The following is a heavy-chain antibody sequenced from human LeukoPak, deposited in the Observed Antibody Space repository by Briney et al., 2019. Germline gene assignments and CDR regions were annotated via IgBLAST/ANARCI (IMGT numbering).Heavy chain of an antibody. Sequence: PGGSLRLSCAASGFTFSSYEMNWVRQAPGKGLEWVSYISSSGSTIYYADSVKGRFSISRDNSKNTVNLQMNSLRAEDTAVYYCATFSYAGNAGGSAGSWGQGTLVTVSS. D-gene: IGHD4-23*01. V-gene: IGHV3-48*03. J-gene: IGHJ5*02. CDR2: ISSSGSTI. CDR3: ATFSYAGNAGGSAGS. CDR1: GFTFSSYE.